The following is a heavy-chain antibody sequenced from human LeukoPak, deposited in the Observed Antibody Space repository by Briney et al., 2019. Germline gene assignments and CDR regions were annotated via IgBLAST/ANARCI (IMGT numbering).Heavy chain of an antibody. CDR3: ARGRSTRLGYYYGMDV. Sequence: PSETLSLTCAVYGGSFSGYYWSWIRQPPGKGLEWIGEINHSGSTNYNPSLKSRVTISVDTSKNQFSLKLSSVTAADTAVYYCARGRSTRLGYYYGMDVWGQGTTVTVSS. J-gene: IGHJ6*02. D-gene: IGHD2-2*01. CDR2: INHSGST. V-gene: IGHV4-34*01. CDR1: GGSFSGYY.